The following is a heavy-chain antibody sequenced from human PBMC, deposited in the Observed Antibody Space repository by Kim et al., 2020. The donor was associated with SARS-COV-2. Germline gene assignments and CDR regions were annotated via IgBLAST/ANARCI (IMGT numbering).Heavy chain of an antibody. CDR2: IWYDGSNK. CDR3: AKGTRRDGYNPLRFDY. CDR1: GFTFSSYA. Sequence: GGSLRLSCAASGFTFSSYAMHWVRQAPGKGLEWVAVIWYDGSNKYYADSVKGRFTISRDNSKNTLYLQMNSLRAEDTAVYYCAKGTRRDGYNPLRFDYWGQGTLVTVSS. V-gene: IGHV3-33*06. J-gene: IGHJ4*02. D-gene: IGHD5-12*01.